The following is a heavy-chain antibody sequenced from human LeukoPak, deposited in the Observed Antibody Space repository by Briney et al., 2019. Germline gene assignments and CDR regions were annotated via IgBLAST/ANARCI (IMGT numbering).Heavy chain of an antibody. CDR1: GGSISSYY. J-gene: IGHJ4*02. CDR2: IYNSGST. D-gene: IGHD5-24*01. CDR3: ARGRWLQLPDY. V-gene: IGHV4-59*01. Sequence: SETLSLTCTVSGGSISSYYWSWIRQPPGKGLEWIGYIYNSGSTNSNPSLKSRVTISVDTSKNQFSLKLSSVTAADTAVYYCARGRWLQLPDYWGQGTLVTVSS.